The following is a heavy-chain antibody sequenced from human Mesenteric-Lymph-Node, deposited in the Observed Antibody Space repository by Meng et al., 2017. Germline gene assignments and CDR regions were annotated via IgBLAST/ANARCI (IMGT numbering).Heavy chain of an antibody. Sequence: QVQIVQCGAEVKKPGASVKISCGASGYTFTASFMHWVRQAPGQRLEWMGRVNSDNGDTDYSQRFQDRVSISRDTSATTAYMELSSLRSEDTAVYYCATGPEFVSTLDFWGQGTLVTVSS. CDR3: ATGPEFVSTLDF. V-gene: IGHV1-3*04. CDR1: GYTFTASF. CDR2: VNSDNGDT. J-gene: IGHJ4*02. D-gene: IGHD3-16*02.